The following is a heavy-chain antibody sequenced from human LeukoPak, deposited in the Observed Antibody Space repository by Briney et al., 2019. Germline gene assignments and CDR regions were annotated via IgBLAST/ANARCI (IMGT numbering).Heavy chain of an antibody. CDR3: ATTSYSSGWYEVDY. Sequence: ASVKVSCKVSGYTLTELSMHWVRQAPGKGLGWMGGFDPEDGETIYAQKFQGRVTMTEDTSTDTAYMELSSLRSEDTAVYYCATTSYSSGWYEVDYWGQGTLVTVSS. J-gene: IGHJ4*02. V-gene: IGHV1-24*01. CDR1: GYTLTELS. D-gene: IGHD6-19*01. CDR2: FDPEDGET.